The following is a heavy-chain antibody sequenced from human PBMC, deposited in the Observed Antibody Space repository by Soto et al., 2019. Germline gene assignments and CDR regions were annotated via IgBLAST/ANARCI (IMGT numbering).Heavy chain of an antibody. CDR1: GFTFSCCA. CDR3: VKHRGGGSYTTWSFAS. Sequence: EVQLLDSGGGLVQPGGSLRLACAASGFTFSCCAMSWVRQAPGKGLEWVSTIHGDGDYMQYTDSVKGRFTISRDNSRNTVYLQMDSLRGADTAVYYCVKHRGGGSYTTWSFASWGRGTLVTVSS. J-gene: IGHJ2*01. CDR2: IHGDGDYM. D-gene: IGHD1-26*01. V-gene: IGHV3-23*01.